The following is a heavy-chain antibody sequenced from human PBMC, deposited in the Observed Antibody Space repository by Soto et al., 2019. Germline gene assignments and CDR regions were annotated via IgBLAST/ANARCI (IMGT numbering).Heavy chain of an antibody. D-gene: IGHD5-18*01. CDR3: ARDSPRGYSSEDYYYGMDV. Sequence: SQTLSLTCAISGDSVSSNSAAWNWIRQSPSRGLEWLGRTYYRSKWYNDYAVSVKSRITINPDTSKNQFSLQLNSVTPEDTAVYDCARDSPRGYSSEDYYYGMDVWGQGTTVTVSS. CDR1: GDSVSSNSAA. V-gene: IGHV6-1*01. J-gene: IGHJ6*02. CDR2: TYYRSKWYN.